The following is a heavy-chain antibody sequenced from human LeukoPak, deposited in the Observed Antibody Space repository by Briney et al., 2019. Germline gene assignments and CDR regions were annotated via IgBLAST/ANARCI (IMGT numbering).Heavy chain of an antibody. D-gene: IGHD5-18*01. CDR1: GFTFARYG. CDR3: AKLGGYSYDHEEY. Sequence: GGSLRLSCAAPGFTFARYGIGWVRQAPGKWLGWDSGIIGIGSSTFYADSVKGRCHIYRDNYKNTLYLQVNNLRGEDTAVYFCAKLGGYSYDHEEYWGQGTLVTVSS. J-gene: IGHJ4*02. CDR2: IIGIGSST. V-gene: IGHV3-23*01.